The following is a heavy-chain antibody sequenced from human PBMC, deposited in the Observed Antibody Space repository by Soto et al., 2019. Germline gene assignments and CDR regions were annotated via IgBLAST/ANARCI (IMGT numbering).Heavy chain of an antibody. D-gene: IGHD3-10*01. CDR1: GDSVSSNSAA. CDR3: ARDSKWYGPGSRGVGYFDY. J-gene: IGHJ4*02. Sequence: SQTLSLTCAISGDSVSSNSAAWNWIRQSPSRGLEWLGRTYYRSKWYNNYAVSVKSRITINPDTSKNQFSLQLNSVTPEDTAVYYCARDSKWYGPGSRGVGYFDYWGQGTLVTVSS. V-gene: IGHV6-1*01. CDR2: TYYRSKWYN.